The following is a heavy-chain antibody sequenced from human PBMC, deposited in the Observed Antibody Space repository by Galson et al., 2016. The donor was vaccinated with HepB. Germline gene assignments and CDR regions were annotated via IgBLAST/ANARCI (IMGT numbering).Heavy chain of an antibody. CDR2: ISYSGRT. D-gene: IGHD6-13*01. Sequence: SETLSLTCSVSGGSINSHSCSWIRQPPGKGLEWIGYISYSGRTNYTPSLKRRVTISIDTSKNQFSLKLSSVTTADTAVDYCARGRAEPGSYDQYGMDVWGQGTMVTVSS. J-gene: IGHJ6*02. CDR1: GGSINSHS. CDR3: ARGRAEPGSYDQYGMDV. V-gene: IGHV4-59*11.